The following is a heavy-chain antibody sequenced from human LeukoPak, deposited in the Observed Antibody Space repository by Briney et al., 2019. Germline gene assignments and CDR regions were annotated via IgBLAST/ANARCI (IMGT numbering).Heavy chain of an antibody. CDR2: IYYRWCT. CDR3: ARHVWLQPFDY. CDR1: GGALNCYY. D-gene: IGHD3-9*01. V-gene: IGHV4-59*08. J-gene: IGHJ4*02. Sequence: PSETLSLTCSVSGGALNCYYWSWIRQSPRKRLERSGYIYYRWCTNYISSLKSRVTISVDTAKNQFSLTLSSVSAADTAVYYCARHVWLQPFDYWGQGTLVTVSS.